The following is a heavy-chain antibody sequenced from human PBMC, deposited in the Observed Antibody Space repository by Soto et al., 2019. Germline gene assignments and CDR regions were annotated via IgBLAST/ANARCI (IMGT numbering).Heavy chain of an antibody. Sequence: SETLSLTCTVSGDSITSYYWSWIRQPPGKGLEWIGYISYSGTNNYNPSLKSRVTIYIDTSKSQFSLKVTSVTTADTAVYYCARDAGRAGGNFDSWGQGTLVTVSS. D-gene: IGHD6-13*01. CDR3: ARDAGRAGGNFDS. J-gene: IGHJ4*02. V-gene: IGHV4-59*01. CDR1: GDSITSYY. CDR2: ISYSGTN.